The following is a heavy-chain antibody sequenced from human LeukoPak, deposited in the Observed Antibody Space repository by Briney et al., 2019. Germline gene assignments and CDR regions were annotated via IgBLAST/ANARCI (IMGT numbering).Heavy chain of an antibody. CDR2: FDPEDGET. Sequence: GASVKVSCKVSGYTLTELSMHWVRQAPGKGLEWMGGFDPEDGETIYAQKFQGRVTMTEDTSTDTAYMELSSLRSEDTAVYYCATVSSSWFPGVDGGIGYFDYWGQGTLVTVSS. D-gene: IGHD6-13*01. V-gene: IGHV1-24*01. CDR3: ATVSSSWFPGVDGGIGYFDY. CDR1: GYTLTELS. J-gene: IGHJ4*02.